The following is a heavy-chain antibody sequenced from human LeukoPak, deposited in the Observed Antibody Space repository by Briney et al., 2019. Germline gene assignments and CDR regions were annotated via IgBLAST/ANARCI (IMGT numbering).Heavy chain of an antibody. Sequence: GGSLRLSCAASGFTFSNAWMSWVRQAPGKGLEWVGRIKGKTDGGTTDYAAPVKGRFTISRDDSKNTLYLQMNSLKTEDTAVYYCTTERSLTIFGVVIPKPNWFDPWGQGTLVTVSS. V-gene: IGHV3-15*01. D-gene: IGHD3-3*01. CDR1: GFTFSNAW. J-gene: IGHJ5*02. CDR3: TTERSLTIFGVVIPKPNWFDP. CDR2: IKGKTDGGTT.